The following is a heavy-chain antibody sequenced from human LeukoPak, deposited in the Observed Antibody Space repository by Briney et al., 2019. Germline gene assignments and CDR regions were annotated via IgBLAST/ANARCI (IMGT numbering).Heavy chain of an antibody. J-gene: IGHJ4*02. V-gene: IGHV4-59*01. CDR1: GGSISSYY. CDR3: ARAGYSNEGYSGYGHEGY. Sequence: PSETLSLTCTVSGGSISSYYWSWIRQPPGKGLEWIGYIYYSGSTNYNPSLKSRVTISVDTSKNQFSLKLSSVTAADTAVYYCARAGYSNEGYSGYGHEGYWGQGTLVTVSS. D-gene: IGHD5-12*01. CDR2: IYYSGST.